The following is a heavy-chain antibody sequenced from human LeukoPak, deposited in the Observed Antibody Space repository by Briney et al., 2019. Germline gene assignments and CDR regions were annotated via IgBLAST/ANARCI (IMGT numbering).Heavy chain of an antibody. CDR1: GLTFSNYW. D-gene: IGHD2-2*01. CDR3: AKDRDPMPSRGMDV. V-gene: IGHV3-7*01. Sequence: GGSLRLSCVGSGLTFSNYWMNWVRQAPGKGPEWVANISPDGRQKTYVDSLKGRFTVSRDNAKSTLYLQMNSLRAEDTAVYYCAKDRDPMPSRGMDVWGQGTTVAVSS. J-gene: IGHJ6*02. CDR2: ISPDGRQK.